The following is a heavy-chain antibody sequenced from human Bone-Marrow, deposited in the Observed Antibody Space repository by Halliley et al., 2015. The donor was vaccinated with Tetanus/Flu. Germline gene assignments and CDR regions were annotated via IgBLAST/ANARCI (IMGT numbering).Heavy chain of an antibody. CDR3: AREVPHPGPYGMDV. D-gene: IGHD7-27*01. V-gene: IGHV3-20*03. CDR2: IYYNNDRI. Sequence: WVSGIYYNNDRIGYAESVKGRFTISRDNARNLLYLQMDSLRAEDTALYYCAREVPHPGPYGMDVWGQGTTVTVSS. J-gene: IGHJ6*02.